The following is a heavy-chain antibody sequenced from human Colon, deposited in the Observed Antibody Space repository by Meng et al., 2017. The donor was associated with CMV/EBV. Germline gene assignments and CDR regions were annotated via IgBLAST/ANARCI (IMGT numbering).Heavy chain of an antibody. D-gene: IGHD4-17*01. Sequence: GESLKISCAASGFTFSSYGMHWVRQAPGKGLEWVAFIRYDGSNKYYADSVKGRFTISRDNSKNTLYLQMNSLRAEDTAVYYCAKDLVGTTGEDYWGQGTLVTVSS. J-gene: IGHJ4*02. V-gene: IGHV3-30*02. CDR3: AKDLVGTTGEDY. CDR1: GFTFSSYG. CDR2: IRYDGSNK.